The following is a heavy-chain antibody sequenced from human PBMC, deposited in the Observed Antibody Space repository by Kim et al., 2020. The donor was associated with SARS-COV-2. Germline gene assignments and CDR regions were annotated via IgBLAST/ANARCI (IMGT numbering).Heavy chain of an antibody. J-gene: IGHJ3*02. CDR1: GDTFSTSS. Sequence: SVKVSCKASGDTFSTSSISWVRQAPGQGLEWMGVIIPVLATSNNAQKFQGRVTIIADESTSTAYMELSSLKSDDTAVYYCARQMNSGTYLGDDGFESWGQGTMVTVSS. CDR3: ARQMNSGTYLGDDGFES. CDR2: IIPVLATS. D-gene: IGHD1-26*01. V-gene: IGHV1-69*13.